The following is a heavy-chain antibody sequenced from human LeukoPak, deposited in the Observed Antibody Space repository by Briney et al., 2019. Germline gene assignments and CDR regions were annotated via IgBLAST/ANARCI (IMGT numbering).Heavy chain of an antibody. V-gene: IGHV1-8*01. D-gene: IGHD1-14*01. CDR2: MNPNSGNT. J-gene: IGHJ6*03. CDR3: ARGSDRDYYYYYYMDV. Sequence: ASVTVSCKASGYTFTSYDINWVRQATGQGLEWMGWMNPNSGNTGYAQKFQGRVTMTRNTSISTAYMELSSLRSEDTAVYYCARGSDRDYYYYYYMDVWGKGTTVTVSS. CDR1: GYTFTSYD.